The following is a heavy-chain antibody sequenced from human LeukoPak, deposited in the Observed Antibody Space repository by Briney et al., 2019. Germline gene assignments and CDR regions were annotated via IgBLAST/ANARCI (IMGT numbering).Heavy chain of an antibody. CDR3: ANREYHLPALY. J-gene: IGHJ4*02. CDR2: ISGSGGST. D-gene: IGHD2-2*01. V-gene: IGHV3-23*01. CDR1: GFTFISYA. Sequence: GGSLRLSCAASGFTFISYAMSWVRQAPGKGLEWVSGISGSGGSTYYADSVKGRFTISRDNSKNTLYLQMNSLRAEDTAVYYCANREYHLPALYWGQGTLVTVSS.